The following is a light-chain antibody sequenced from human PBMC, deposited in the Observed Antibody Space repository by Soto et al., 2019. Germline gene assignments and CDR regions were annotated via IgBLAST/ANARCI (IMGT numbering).Light chain of an antibody. V-gene: IGLV2-11*01. Sequence: CTETSSDVGRYNYVSWYQQHPGKAPKLIIYDVTKRPSGVPDRFSGSKSGNTASLTISGLQAEDEVDYYCQSFDNSLSGSRVFGTGTKVTVL. CDR3: QSFDNSLSGSRV. J-gene: IGLJ1*01. CDR1: SSDVGRYNY. CDR2: DVT.